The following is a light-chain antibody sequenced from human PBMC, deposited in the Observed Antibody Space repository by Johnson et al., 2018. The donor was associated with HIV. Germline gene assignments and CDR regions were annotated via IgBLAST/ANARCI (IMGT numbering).Light chain of an antibody. V-gene: IGLV1-51*02. CDR3: GTWDSSLSVDYV. CDR1: SSNIGNNY. Sequence: QSVLTQPPSVSAAPGQKVTISCSGSSSNIGNNYVSWYQQLPGTAPTLLIYENNKRPSGIPDRFSGSKSGTSATLGITGLQTGDEADYYCGTWDSSLSVDYVFGTGTKVTVL. J-gene: IGLJ1*01. CDR2: ENN.